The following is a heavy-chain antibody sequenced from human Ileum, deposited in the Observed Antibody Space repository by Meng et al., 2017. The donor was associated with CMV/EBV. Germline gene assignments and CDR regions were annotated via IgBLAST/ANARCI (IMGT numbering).Heavy chain of an antibody. CDR2: IYSGGSST. J-gene: IGHJ6*02. CDR1: GFTFSSYA. Sequence: GESLKISCAASGFTFSSYAMSWVRQAPGKGLEWVPVIYSGGSSTYYADSVKGRFTISRDNSKNTLYLQMNSLRAEDTAVYYCAKNTRIGYYDFWSGDYYYYGMDAWGQGTTVTVSS. V-gene: IGHV3-23*03. CDR3: AKNTRIGYYDFWSGDYYYYGMDA. D-gene: IGHD3-3*01.